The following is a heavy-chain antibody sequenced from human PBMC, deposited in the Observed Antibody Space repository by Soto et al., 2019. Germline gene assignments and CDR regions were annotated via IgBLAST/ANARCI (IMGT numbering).Heavy chain of an antibody. J-gene: IGHJ4*02. Sequence: SVKVSCKASGGTFSSYAISWVRQAPGQGLEWMGGIIPIFGTANYAQKFQGRVTITADKSTSTAYMELSSLRSEDTAVYYCARQEAYCGGDCYNTFDYWGQGTLVTVSS. V-gene: IGHV1-69*06. CDR2: IIPIFGTA. D-gene: IGHD2-21*02. CDR3: ARQEAYCGGDCYNTFDY. CDR1: GGTFSSYA.